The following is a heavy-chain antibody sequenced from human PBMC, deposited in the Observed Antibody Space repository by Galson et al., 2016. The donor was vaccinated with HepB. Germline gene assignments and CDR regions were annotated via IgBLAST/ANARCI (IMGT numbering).Heavy chain of an antibody. V-gene: IGHV1-69*13. Sequence: SVKVSCKASGGTFSSHGISWVRQAPGQGPEWMGGIIPTVDTPKSAQKFQGRVTITADELTTTIHMEVSSLRYEDTAVYFCARGLGHDDGMDVWGQGTTVTVSS. CDR1: GGTFSSHG. J-gene: IGHJ6*02. D-gene: IGHD5-12*01. CDR2: IIPTVDTP. CDR3: ARGLGHDDGMDV.